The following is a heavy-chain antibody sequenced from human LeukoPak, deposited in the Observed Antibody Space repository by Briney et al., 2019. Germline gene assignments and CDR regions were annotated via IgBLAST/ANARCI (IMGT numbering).Heavy chain of an antibody. J-gene: IGHJ5*02. Sequence: PSETLSLSCTVSGGSISSTNYYWGRIRQPPGKGLEWIGSIYSSGSTYYNPSLKSPVTIFVDTSKSQFSLNLSSVTAADTAVYYCARLGDSGSTLNGFDPWGQGALVAQSS. CDR2: IYSSGST. V-gene: IGHV4-39*01. CDR1: GGSISSTNYY. CDR3: ARLGDSGSTLNGFDP. D-gene: IGHD3-10*01.